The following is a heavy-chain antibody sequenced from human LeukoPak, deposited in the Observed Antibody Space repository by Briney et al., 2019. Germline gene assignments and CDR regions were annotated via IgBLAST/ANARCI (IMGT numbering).Heavy chain of an antibody. V-gene: IGHV1-46*01. D-gene: IGHD2-8*01. CDR2: LNSSGGST. Sequence: ASVKVSCKASGYTFTIYYIHWVRQAPGQGLEWMGILNSSGGSTSYAQKFQGRVTITADESTSTAYMELSSLRSEDTAVYYCASFSQFSSMVYSSHYYYYGMDVWGQGTTVTVSS. CDR1: GYTFTIYY. J-gene: IGHJ6*02. CDR3: ASFSQFSSMVYSSHYYYYGMDV.